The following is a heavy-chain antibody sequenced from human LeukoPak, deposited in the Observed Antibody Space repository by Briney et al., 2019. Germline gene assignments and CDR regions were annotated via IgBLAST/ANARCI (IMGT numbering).Heavy chain of an antibody. CDR1: GFTFSSYA. D-gene: IGHD3-10*01. CDR3: ARGGIVADY. V-gene: IGHV3-30-3*02. CDR2: ISYDGSNK. J-gene: IGHJ4*02. Sequence: AGGSLRLSCAASGFTFSSYAMHWVRQAPGKGLEWVAVISYDGSNKYYADSVKGRFTISRDNSKNTLYLQVNSLRAEDTAVYYCARGGIVADYWGQGTLVTVSS.